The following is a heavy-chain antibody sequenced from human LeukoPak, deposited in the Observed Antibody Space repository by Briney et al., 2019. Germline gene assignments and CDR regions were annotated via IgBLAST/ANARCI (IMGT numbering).Heavy chain of an antibody. D-gene: IGHD6-13*01. J-gene: IGHJ4*02. CDR3: ASESLAAAAPPAY. CDR1: GGTLSSYA. V-gene: IGHV1-69*04. CDR2: IIPILGIA. Sequence: GASVTVSCKASGGTLSSYAISWVRQAPGQGLEWMGRIIPILGIANYAQKFQGRVAITADKSTSTAYMELSSLRSEDTAVYYCASESLAAAAPPAYWGQGTLVTVSS.